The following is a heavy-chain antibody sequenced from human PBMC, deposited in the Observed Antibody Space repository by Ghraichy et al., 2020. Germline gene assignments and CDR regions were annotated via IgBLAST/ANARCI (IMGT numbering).Heavy chain of an antibody. Sequence: GGSLRLSCAGSGFSLSNYWMNWVRQAPGKGLEWVAIIKQDGSEKYYVDSVKGRFTISRDNARNSLYLQMNDVRAEGTAVYYCAGGSGWLIDYWGQGTLVTVSS. CDR1: GFSLSNYW. CDR3: AGGSGWLIDY. J-gene: IGHJ4*02. V-gene: IGHV3-7*03. CDR2: IKQDGSEK. D-gene: IGHD6-19*01.